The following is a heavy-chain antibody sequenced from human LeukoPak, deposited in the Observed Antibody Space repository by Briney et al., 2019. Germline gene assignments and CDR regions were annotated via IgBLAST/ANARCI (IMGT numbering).Heavy chain of an antibody. CDR1: GGSISTASYY. Sequence: SDTLSLIRTVSGGSISTASYYSGWIRQPPGKGLEWIGSIYYRGSTYYSPSHKSRVTISVDTSKNQFTLKPSSVTAADTAEYCCPRYPSLLLSLSLLDPTGQGTLVTVSS. D-gene: IGHD2-15*01. CDR3: PRYPSLLLSLSLLDP. J-gene: IGHJ5*02. CDR2: IYYRGST. V-gene: IGHV4-39*01.